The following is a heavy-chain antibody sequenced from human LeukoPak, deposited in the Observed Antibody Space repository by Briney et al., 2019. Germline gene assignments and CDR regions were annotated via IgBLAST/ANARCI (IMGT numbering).Heavy chain of an antibody. CDR1: GFTLSSYA. V-gene: IGHV3-23*01. Sequence: PGGSLSLSCTAPGFTLSSYALSWFRQAQGEGLEWVSTISGSADNTNYAEAVKGRFTISRDNSKNTMYLQMSSLRAEDTAVYYCAKQGFGCWGQGTLVTVSS. J-gene: IGHJ4*02. CDR2: ISGSADNT. CDR3: AKQGFGC.